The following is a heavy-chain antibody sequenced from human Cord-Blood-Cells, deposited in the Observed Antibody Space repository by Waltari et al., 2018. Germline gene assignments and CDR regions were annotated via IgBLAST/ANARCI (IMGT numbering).Heavy chain of an antibody. D-gene: IGHD6-6*01. Sequence: QVQLVQSGAEVKKPGASVKVSCKASGYTFTGYYMHWVRQAPGQGLEWRGWINPNRGDTNYAQKFQGRVTMTRNTSSSTAYMELSRLRSDDTAVYYCALAARPFDAVDIWGQGTMVTVSS. CDR3: ALAARPFDAVDI. CDR1: GYTFTGYY. J-gene: IGHJ3*02. V-gene: IGHV1-2*02. CDR2: INPNRGDT.